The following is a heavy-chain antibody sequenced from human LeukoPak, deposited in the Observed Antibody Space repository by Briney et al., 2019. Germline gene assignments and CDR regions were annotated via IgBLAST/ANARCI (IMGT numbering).Heavy chain of an antibody. CDR3: AKSSGGTCLTTDAFDI. CDR1: GFTFSSYG. V-gene: IGHV3-23*01. Sequence: PGGSLCLSCAASGFTFSSYGMHWVRQAPGKGLEWVAVISTSGANTYYADSVKGLFTISRDNSKNTLYLQMDSLRAEDTAVYYCAKSSGGTCLTTDAFDIWGQGTMVTVSS. J-gene: IGHJ3*02. D-gene: IGHD2-15*01. CDR2: ISTSGANT.